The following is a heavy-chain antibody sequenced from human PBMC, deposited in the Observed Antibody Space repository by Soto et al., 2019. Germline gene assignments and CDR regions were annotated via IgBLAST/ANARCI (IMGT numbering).Heavy chain of an antibody. CDR2: ISSSGSTI. J-gene: IGHJ4*02. D-gene: IGHD5-12*01. CDR1: GFTFSDYY. V-gene: IGHV3-11*01. Sequence: QVQLVESAGGLVKPEGSLRLSCAASGFTFSDYYMIWIRQAPGKGLEWVSYISSSGSTIYYADSVKGRFTISRDNAKNSLYLQMNSVRAEDTAVYYCARDREIVATISGFDYWGQGTLVTVSS. CDR3: ARDREIVATISGFDY.